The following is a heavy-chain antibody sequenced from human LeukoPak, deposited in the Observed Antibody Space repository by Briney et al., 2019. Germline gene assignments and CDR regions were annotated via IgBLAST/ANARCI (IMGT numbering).Heavy chain of an antibody. J-gene: IGHJ3*02. D-gene: IGHD3-10*01. CDR2: IYYSGST. CDR3: ARDGPVSYYGSGSDAFDI. CDR1: GGSFSGYY. V-gene: IGHV4-59*01. Sequence: SETLSLTCAVYGGSFSGYYWSWIRQPPGKGLEWIGYIYYSGSTNYNPSLKSRVTISVDTSKNQFSLKLSSVTAADTAVYYCARDGPVSYYGSGSDAFDIWGQGTMVTVSS.